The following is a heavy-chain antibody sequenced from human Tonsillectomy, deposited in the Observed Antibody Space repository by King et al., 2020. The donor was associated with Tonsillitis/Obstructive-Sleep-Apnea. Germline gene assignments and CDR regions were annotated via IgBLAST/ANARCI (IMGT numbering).Heavy chain of an antibody. D-gene: IGHD6-19*01. Sequence: QLVQSGGGVVQPGRSLRLSGAASGFTFSSYAMNGVRQAPGKGLEWVAVISKEGSNKYYADSVKGRFTISSNNSKNTLYLKMTSRGAEDTAVYYCAEGGIAVAGTRGYWGQGTLVTVSS. CDR2: ISKEGSNK. CDR3: AEGGIAVAGTRGY. J-gene: IGHJ4*02. V-gene: IGHV3-30*04. CDR1: GFTFSSYA.